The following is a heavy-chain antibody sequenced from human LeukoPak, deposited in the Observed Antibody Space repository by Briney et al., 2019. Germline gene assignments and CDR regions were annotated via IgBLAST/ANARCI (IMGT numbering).Heavy chain of an antibody. J-gene: IGHJ4*02. D-gene: IGHD3-22*01. CDR3: ARDTRVYDSSGYHYFDY. CDR1: GASISSYY. V-gene: IGHV4-59*01. CDR2: IYHSGST. Sequence: PSETLSLTCTVSGASISSYYWSWIRQPPGKGLEWIGFIYHSGSTSYNPSLKSRVTISVDMSKSQFSLKLTSVTAVDTAVYYCARDTRVYDSSGYHYFDYWGQGSLVTVSS.